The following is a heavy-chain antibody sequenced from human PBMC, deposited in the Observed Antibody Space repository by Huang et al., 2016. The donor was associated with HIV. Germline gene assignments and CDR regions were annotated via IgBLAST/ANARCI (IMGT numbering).Heavy chain of an antibody. CDR1: GYKFTGYY. CDR3: AIGQYTSTPHAFDL. Sequence: QVHLVQSGADMKKPGASVTVSCKASGYKFTGYYIHWVRQAPGQGLEWMVRVNPKTGVTYYAQKFQGRVTMTTDASVTTGYMELRSLTSDDTAIYYCAIGQYTSTPHAFDLWGQGTLVTVSS. V-gene: IGHV1-2*06. J-gene: IGHJ3*01. D-gene: IGHD2-2*02. CDR2: VNPKTGVT.